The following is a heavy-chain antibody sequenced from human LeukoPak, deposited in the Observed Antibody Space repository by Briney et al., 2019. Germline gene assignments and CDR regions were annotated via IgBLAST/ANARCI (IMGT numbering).Heavy chain of an antibody. CDR1: GFTFSNYG. Sequence: PGGSLRLSCAASGFTFSNYGIHWVRQAPGKGLEWVAVISYDGDNEYYADSVKGQFTISRDNSKDRLYLQMNSLRPEDTAMYYCARVRGGRSWYYYGMDVWGRGTTVTVSS. CDR2: ISYDGDNE. J-gene: IGHJ6*02. V-gene: IGHV3-30*13. CDR3: ARVRGGRSWYYYGMDV. D-gene: IGHD3-16*01.